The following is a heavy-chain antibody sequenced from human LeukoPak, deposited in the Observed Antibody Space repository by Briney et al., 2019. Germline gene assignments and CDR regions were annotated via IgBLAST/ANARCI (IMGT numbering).Heavy chain of an antibody. CDR2: ISSSSNYI. J-gene: IGHJ4*02. CDR1: GFTFSSYE. Sequence: PGGSLRLSCAASGFTFSSYEMNWVRQAPGKGLEWVSSISSSSNYIYSADSMEGRFTISRDNAKNSLYLQMNSLRAEDTAVYYCARGGGTMIVDQFDYWGQGTLVTVSS. CDR3: ARGGGTMIVDQFDY. D-gene: IGHD3-22*01. V-gene: IGHV3-21*01.